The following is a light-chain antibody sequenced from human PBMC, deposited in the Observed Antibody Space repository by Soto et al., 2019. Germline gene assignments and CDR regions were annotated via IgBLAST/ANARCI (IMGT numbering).Light chain of an antibody. Sequence: EIVLTQSPATLSLSPGERATLSCRASQSVSSYLAWYQQKPGQAPRLLIYDASNRATGIPARCSGSGSGTDFTLTISSLEPEDVAVYYCQQRSHWPPLFTFGPGTKVDIK. CDR1: QSVSSY. V-gene: IGKV3-11*01. CDR2: DAS. CDR3: QQRSHWPPLFT. J-gene: IGKJ3*01.